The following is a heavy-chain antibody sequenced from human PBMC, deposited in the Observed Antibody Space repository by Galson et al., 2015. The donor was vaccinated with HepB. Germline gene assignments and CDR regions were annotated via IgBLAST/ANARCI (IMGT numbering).Heavy chain of an antibody. CDR3: ARGDSYGSCFLR. Sequence: SETLSLTCAVYGGSFSGYYWSWIRQPPGKGLEWIGEINHSGSTNYNPSLKSRVTISVDTSKNQFSLKLSSVTAADTAVYYCARGDSYGSCFLRWGQGTLVTVSS. D-gene: IGHD5-18*01. V-gene: IGHV4-34*01. CDR1: GGSFSGYY. CDR2: INHSGST. J-gene: IGHJ4*02.